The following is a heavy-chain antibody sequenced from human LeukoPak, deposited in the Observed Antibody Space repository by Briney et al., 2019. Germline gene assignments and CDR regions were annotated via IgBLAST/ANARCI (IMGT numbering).Heavy chain of an antibody. J-gene: IGHJ4*02. CDR1: GFTFSSYA. CDR2: ISGSGGST. D-gene: IGHD6-19*01. CDR3: AKGSRGGWYYSEDY. V-gene: IGHV3-23*01. Sequence: GGSLRLSCAASGFTFSSYAMSWVRQAPGKGLEWVSAISGSGGSTYYADSVKGRFTISRDNSKNTLYLQMNSLRAEDTAVYYCAKGSRGGWYYSEDYWGQGTLVTVSS.